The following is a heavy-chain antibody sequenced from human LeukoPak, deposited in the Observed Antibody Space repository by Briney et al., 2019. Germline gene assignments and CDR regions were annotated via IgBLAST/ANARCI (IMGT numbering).Heavy chain of an antibody. Sequence: PGGSLRLSCAASGFTFSSYAMSWVRQAPGKGLEWVSAISGSGGSTYYADSVKGRFTISRDNSKNTLYLQMNSLRAEDTAVYYCANTPDSSGYYDDYWGQGTLVTVSS. CDR2: ISGSGGST. CDR1: GFTFSSYA. V-gene: IGHV3-23*01. J-gene: IGHJ4*02. D-gene: IGHD3-22*01. CDR3: ANTPDSSGYYDDY.